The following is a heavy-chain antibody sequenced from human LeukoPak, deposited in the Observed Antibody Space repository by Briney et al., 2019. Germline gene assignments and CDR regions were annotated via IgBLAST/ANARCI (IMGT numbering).Heavy chain of an antibody. V-gene: IGHV3-11*04. J-gene: IGHJ4*02. CDR3: ARVGFYDILTGIVEGGDY. D-gene: IGHD3-9*01. CDR1: GFTFSDYY. Sequence: GGSLRLSCAASGFTFSDYYMSWIRQAPGKGLEWVSYISSSGSTIYYADSVKGRFTISRDNAKNSLYLQMNSLRAEDTAVYYCARVGFYDILTGIVEGGDYWGQGTLVTVSS. CDR2: ISSSGSTI.